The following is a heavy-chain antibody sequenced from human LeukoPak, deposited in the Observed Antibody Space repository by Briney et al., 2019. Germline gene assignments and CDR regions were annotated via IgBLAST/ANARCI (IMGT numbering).Heavy chain of an antibody. CDR3: AKGHRPLTYSLVIDY. V-gene: IGHV3-9*01. CDR2: ISWNSGSI. J-gene: IGHJ4*02. CDR1: GFSISSYY. Sequence: GGSLRLSCAASGFSISSYYMMWVRQAPGKGLEWVSGISWNSGSIGYADSVKGRFTISRDNAKNSLYLQMNSLRAEDTALYYCAKGHRPLTYSLVIDYWGQGTLVTVSS. D-gene: IGHD2/OR15-2a*01.